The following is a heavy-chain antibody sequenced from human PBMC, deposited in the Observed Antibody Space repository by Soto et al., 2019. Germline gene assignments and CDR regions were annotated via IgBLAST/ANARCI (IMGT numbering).Heavy chain of an antibody. V-gene: IGHV2-5*02. Sequence: QITSKESGPTVVQPTQTLTLTCSFSGFSLSTSAVGVAWIRQPPGKALEWLALSYWEDDERYSPCLKSRLTIAKETTKKQVVLTMTNMDPVDTARYCCAHKGGRGAAMDVWGQGATVTVSS. J-gene: IGHJ6*02. CDR1: GFSLSTSAVG. D-gene: IGHD2-15*01. CDR2: SYWEDDE. CDR3: AHKGGRGAAMDV.